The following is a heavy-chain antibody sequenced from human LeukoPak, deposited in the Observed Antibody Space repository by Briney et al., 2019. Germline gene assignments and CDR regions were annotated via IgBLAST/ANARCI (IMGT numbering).Heavy chain of an antibody. D-gene: IGHD5-12*01. CDR2: ITWGGGST. J-gene: IGHJ4*02. V-gene: IGHV3-43*01. Sequence: GGSLRLSCAASGFTFDDYTMHWVRQAPGKGLEWVSLITWGGGSTYYADSVKGRFTISRDNSKNSLYLQMNSLRAEDTAVYYCAKVWVATILSPLFDYWGQGTLVTVSS. CDR3: AKVWVATILSPLFDY. CDR1: GFTFDDYT.